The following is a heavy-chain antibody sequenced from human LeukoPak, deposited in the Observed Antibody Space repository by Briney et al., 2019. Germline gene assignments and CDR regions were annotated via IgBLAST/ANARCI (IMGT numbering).Heavy chain of an antibody. J-gene: IGHJ6*03. Sequence: ASVRVSCKASGYTFTSHGISWVRQAPGQGLEWMGWISAYNGNTNYAQNLQSRVTMTTDTSTNTAYMELRSLRSDDTAVYYCARAPYCTSTSCYAGYYYYYYMDVWGKGTTVTVSS. CDR1: GYTFTSHG. V-gene: IGHV1-18*01. CDR2: ISAYNGNT. D-gene: IGHD2-2*01. CDR3: ARAPYCTSTSCYAGYYYYYYMDV.